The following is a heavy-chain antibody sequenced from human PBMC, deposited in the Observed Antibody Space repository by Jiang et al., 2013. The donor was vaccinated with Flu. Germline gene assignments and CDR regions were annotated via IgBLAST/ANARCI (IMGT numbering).Heavy chain of an antibody. J-gene: IGHJ4*02. CDR2: IYYSGST. V-gene: IGHV4-59*08. D-gene: IGHD3-22*01. Sequence: PGLVKPSETLSLTCTVSGGSISSYYWSWIRQPPGKGLEWIGYIYYSGSTNYNPSLKSRVTISVDTSKNQFSLKLSSVTAADTAVYYCARHWAPPYYFDSSGYYGFAYWGQGTLVTVSS. CDR1: GGSISSYY. CDR3: ARHWAPPYYFDSSGYYGFAY.